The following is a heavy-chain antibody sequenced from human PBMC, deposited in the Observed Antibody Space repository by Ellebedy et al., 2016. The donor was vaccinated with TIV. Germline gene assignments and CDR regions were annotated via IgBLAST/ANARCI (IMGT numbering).Heavy chain of an antibody. J-gene: IGHJ6*02. Sequence: ASVKVSXKASRYTFTGYYMHWVRQAPGQGLEWMGWINPNSGGTNYAQKFQGWVTMTRDTSISTAYMELSRLRSDDTAVYYCAKNSGIAAAEYGMDVWGQGTTVTVSS. CDR3: AKNSGIAAAEYGMDV. D-gene: IGHD6-13*01. V-gene: IGHV1-2*04. CDR2: INPNSGGT. CDR1: RYTFTGYY.